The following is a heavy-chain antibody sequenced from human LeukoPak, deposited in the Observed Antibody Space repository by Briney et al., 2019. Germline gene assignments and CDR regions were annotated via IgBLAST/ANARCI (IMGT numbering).Heavy chain of an antibody. V-gene: IGHV1-2*02. J-gene: IGHJ4*02. CDR1: GYTFTGYY. D-gene: IGHD6-19*01. CDR2: INPNSGGT. Sequence: ASVKVSCKASGYTFTGYYMHWVRQAPGQGLEWMGRINPNSGGTNYAQKFQGRVTMTRDTSTSTAYMELRSLRSDDTAVYYCARDLKMGYSSGRHSWGTGSSNDYWGQGTLVTVSS. CDR3: ARDLKMGYSSGRHSWGTGSSNDY.